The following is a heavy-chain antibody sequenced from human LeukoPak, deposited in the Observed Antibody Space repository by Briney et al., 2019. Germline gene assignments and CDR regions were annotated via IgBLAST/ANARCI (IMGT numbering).Heavy chain of an antibody. V-gene: IGHV4-59*01. Sequence: KSSETLSLTCTVSGGSISSYYWSWIRQPPGKGLEWIGYIYYSGSTNYDPSLKSRVTISVDTSKNQFSLKLSSVTAADTAVYYCARGYCSGGSCYSRVFDYWGQGTLVTVSS. J-gene: IGHJ4*02. CDR2: IYYSGST. D-gene: IGHD2-15*01. CDR3: ARGYCSGGSCYSRVFDY. CDR1: GGSISSYY.